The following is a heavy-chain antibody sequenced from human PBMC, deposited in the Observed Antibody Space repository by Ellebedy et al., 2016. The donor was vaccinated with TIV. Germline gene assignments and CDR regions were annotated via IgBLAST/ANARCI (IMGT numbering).Heavy chain of an antibody. V-gene: IGHV3-23*01. CDR3: AKGAVAGSSGWSRADS. D-gene: IGHD6-19*01. Sequence: GGSLRLSCAASGFTFSSYAMDWFRQAPGKGLAWVSTISSSGRATFYADSVKGRFTTSRDNSKNTLFLQMNSLRADDTAVYFCAKGAVAGSSGWSRADSWGQGTLVTVSS. J-gene: IGHJ4*02. CDR2: ISSSGRAT. CDR1: GFTFSSYA.